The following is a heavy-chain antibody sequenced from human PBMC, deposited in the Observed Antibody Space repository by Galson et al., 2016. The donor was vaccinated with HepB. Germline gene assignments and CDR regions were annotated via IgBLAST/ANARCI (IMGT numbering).Heavy chain of an antibody. V-gene: IGHV4-4*02. D-gene: IGHD1-14*01. J-gene: IGHJ2*01. CDR1: GGSVSSDTW. CDR3: AKNGPAHHGGWYFGL. Sequence: ETLSLTCTVSGGSVSSDTWWSWVRQPPGKGLEWIGEVYHSGSTHYNPALKTRIIISVDSSKNEISLKMTSVTAADTAVYYCAKNGPAHHGGWYFGLWGRGTLVTVSS. CDR2: VYHSGST.